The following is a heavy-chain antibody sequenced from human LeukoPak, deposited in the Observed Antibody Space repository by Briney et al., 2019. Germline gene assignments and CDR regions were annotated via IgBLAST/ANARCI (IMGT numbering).Heavy chain of an antibody. V-gene: IGHV3-23*01. D-gene: IGHD2-2*01. Sequence: PGGSLRLSCAASGFTFSSYAMSWVRQAPGKGLEWVSAISGSGGSTYYADSVKGRFTISRDNSKNTLYLQMNSLRAEDTAVYHCAKDRPYCSSTSCRDPNWFDPWGQGTLVTVSS. J-gene: IGHJ5*02. CDR1: GFTFSSYA. CDR2: ISGSGGST. CDR3: AKDRPYCSSTSCRDPNWFDP.